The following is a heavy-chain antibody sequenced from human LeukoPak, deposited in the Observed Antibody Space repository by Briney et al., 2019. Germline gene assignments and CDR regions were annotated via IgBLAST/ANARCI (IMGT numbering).Heavy chain of an antibody. CDR3: ARDPGRFARDY. CDR1: GYTYTAYF. V-gene: IGHV1-2*02. Sequence: AASVKVSCKASGYTYTAYFIYWVRQAPGQGLEWMGWINPDSGDANVAQNFQDRVTMTRDTSSITAYMEVNNLRSDDTAVYYCARDPGRFARDYWGQGTLVTVSS. J-gene: IGHJ4*02. D-gene: IGHD5-24*01. CDR2: INPDSGDA.